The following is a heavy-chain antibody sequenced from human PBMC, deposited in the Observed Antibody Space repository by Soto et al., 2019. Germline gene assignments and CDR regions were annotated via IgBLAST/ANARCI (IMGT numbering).Heavy chain of an antibody. CDR2: IYSGGGT. D-gene: IGHD4-4*01. CDR1: GFSVRGSY. CDR3: ARVTTTLVDHFDY. V-gene: IGHV3-53*01. J-gene: IGHJ4*02. Sequence: GGSLRLSCAASGFSVRGSYMYWVRQAPGKGLEWVSVIYSGGGTDYAASVKGRFTISSDNSKNMLYLQMNSLRAEDTAMYYCARVTTTLVDHFDYWGQGTPVTVSS.